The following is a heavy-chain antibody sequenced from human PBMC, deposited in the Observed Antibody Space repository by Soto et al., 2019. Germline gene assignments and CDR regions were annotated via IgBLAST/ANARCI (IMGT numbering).Heavy chain of an antibody. D-gene: IGHD4-17*01. J-gene: IGHJ4*02. V-gene: IGHV3-74*01. Sequence: EVQLVESGGGLVQPGESLRLSCSASGFTFTNYWMHWVRQAPGKGLVWVSRINAEGTTTNYADSVKGRFTTSRDNAKNTLYPQMNSLGAEDTAVFYCACSARGLYGDYNWGQGTLVTVSS. CDR2: INAEGTTT. CDR3: ACSARGLYGDYN. CDR1: GFTFTNYW.